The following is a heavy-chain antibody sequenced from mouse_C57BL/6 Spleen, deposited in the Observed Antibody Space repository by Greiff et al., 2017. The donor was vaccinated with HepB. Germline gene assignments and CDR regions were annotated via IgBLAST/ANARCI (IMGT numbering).Heavy chain of an antibody. Sequence: VQLQQPGAELVRPGASVKLSCTASGFNIKDYYMHWVKQRPEQGLEWIGRIDPEDGDTEYAPKFQGKATMTADTSSNTAYLQLSSLTSEDTAVYYCTPIYYYGSSWDYWGQGTTLTVSS. D-gene: IGHD1-1*01. CDR1: GFNIKDYY. V-gene: IGHV14-1*01. CDR3: TPIYYYGSSWDY. CDR2: IDPEDGDT. J-gene: IGHJ2*01.